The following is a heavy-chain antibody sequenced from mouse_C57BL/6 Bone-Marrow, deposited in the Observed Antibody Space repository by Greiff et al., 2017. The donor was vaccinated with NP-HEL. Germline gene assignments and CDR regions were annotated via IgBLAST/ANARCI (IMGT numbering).Heavy chain of an antibody. Sequence: VMLVESGAELARPGASVKLSCKASGYTFTSYGISWVKQRTGQGLEWIGEIYPRSGNTYYNEKFKGKATLTADKSSSTAYMELRSLTSEDSAVYFCARYYYGYHDYWGQGTTLTVSS. J-gene: IGHJ2*01. CDR2: IYPRSGNT. CDR3: ARYYYGYHDY. V-gene: IGHV1-81*01. D-gene: IGHD2-2*01. CDR1: GYTFTSYG.